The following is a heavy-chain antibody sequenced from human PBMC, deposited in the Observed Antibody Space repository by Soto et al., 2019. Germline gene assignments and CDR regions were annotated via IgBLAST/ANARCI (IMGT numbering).Heavy chain of an antibody. CDR3: ARARYHSNNFYYYFDS. V-gene: IGHV4-34*12. Sequence: SETLSLTCALYVRSLSVHYWSWIRQPPGKGLEWIGEMFHGGSTNYSPSLKSRVTISVDTSRNQFSLELSSVTAADTAVYYCARARYHSNNFYYYFDSWGQGTLVTVSS. CDR2: MFHGGST. J-gene: IGHJ4*02. D-gene: IGHD3-22*01. CDR1: VRSLSVHY.